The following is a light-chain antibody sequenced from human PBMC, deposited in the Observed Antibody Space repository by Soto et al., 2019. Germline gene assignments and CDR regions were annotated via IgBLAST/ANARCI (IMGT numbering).Light chain of an antibody. CDR1: SSDVGGHNF. CDR2: EVS. CDR3: SSYTNSNTYV. V-gene: IGLV2-14*01. Sequence: QSALTQPASVSGSPGQSITISCTGTSSDVGGHNFVSWYQQHPGKAPKLIIYEVSNRPSGVSNRFSGSKSANTASLTISGLQAEDEADYYCSSYTNSNTYVFGTGTKVTVL. J-gene: IGLJ1*01.